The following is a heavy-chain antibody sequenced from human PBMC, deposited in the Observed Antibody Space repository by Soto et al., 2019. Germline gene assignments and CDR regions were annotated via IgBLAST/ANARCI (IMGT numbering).Heavy chain of an antibody. Sequence: EVQLVESGGGLVQPGGSLKLSCAASGFTFSGSAMHWVRQASGKGLEWVGRIRSKANSYATAYVASVKGRFTISRDDSKNTAYLQMNSLKTEDTAVYYCTIIYGDYPYGMDVWGQGTTVTVSS. CDR3: TIIYGDYPYGMDV. D-gene: IGHD4-17*01. J-gene: IGHJ6*02. V-gene: IGHV3-73*01. CDR2: IRSKANSYAT. CDR1: GFTFSGSA.